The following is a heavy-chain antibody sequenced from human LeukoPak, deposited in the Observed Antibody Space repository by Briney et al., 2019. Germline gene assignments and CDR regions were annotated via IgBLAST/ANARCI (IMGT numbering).Heavy chain of an antibody. CDR1: GFTFSNYA. CDR3: AKDVGSGWYVFDY. CDR2: ISSSGGST. J-gene: IGHJ4*02. V-gene: IGHV3-23*01. D-gene: IGHD6-19*01. Sequence: GGSLRLSCAASGFTFSNYAMNWVRQAPGKGLEWVSAISSSGGSTYYTDSVKGRFTISRDNSKNTLYLQMNSLRDEDTAVYYCAKDVGSGWYVFDYWGQGTLVTVSS.